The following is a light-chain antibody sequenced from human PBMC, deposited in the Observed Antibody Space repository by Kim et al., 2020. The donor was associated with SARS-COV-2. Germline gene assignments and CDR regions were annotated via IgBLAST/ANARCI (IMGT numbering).Light chain of an antibody. CDR1: QNIDTW. J-gene: IGKJ4*01. CDR2: RAS. V-gene: IGKV1-5*03. Sequence: ASVGDRVTITCRASQNIDTWLAWYQQKPGQAPNLLIYRASSFQNGVPSRFSGSGSGTEFTLTISSLQPEDVATYYCQKYNSAPLTFGGGTKVDIK. CDR3: QKYNSAPLT.